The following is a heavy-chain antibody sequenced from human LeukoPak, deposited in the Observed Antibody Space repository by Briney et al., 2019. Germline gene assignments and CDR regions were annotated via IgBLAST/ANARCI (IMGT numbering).Heavy chain of an antibody. CDR2: IYHSGST. J-gene: IGHJ4*02. Sequence: PSETLSLTCAVSGGSISRSNWWSLVRQPPGKGLEWIGEIYHSGSTNYNPSLKSRVNISVDKSKNQFSLKLSSVTAADTAVYYCARALTTVTQYYFDYWGQGTLVTVSS. CDR3: ARALTTVTQYYFDY. V-gene: IGHV4-4*02. CDR1: GGSISRSNW. D-gene: IGHD4-17*01.